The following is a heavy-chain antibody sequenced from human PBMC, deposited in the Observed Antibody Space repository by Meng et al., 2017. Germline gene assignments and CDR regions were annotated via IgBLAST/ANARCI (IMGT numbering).Heavy chain of an antibody. V-gene: IGHV1-69*13. CDR1: GGTFSSYA. CDR2: IIPIFGTA. CDR3: ARGAYYYDSSGSPRADAFDI. J-gene: IGHJ3*02. D-gene: IGHD3-22*01. Sequence: SVKVSCKASGGTFSSYAISWVRQAPGQGLEWMGGIIPIFGTANYAQKFQGRVTITADESTSTAYMELSSLRSEDTAVYYCARGAYYYDSSGSPRADAFDIWGQGTMVPSPQ.